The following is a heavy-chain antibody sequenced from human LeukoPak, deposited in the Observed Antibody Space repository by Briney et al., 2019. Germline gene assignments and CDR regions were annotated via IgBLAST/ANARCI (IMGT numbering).Heavy chain of an antibody. V-gene: IGHV3-48*03. CDR1: GFTFSSYE. D-gene: IGHD5-18*01. J-gene: IGHJ4*02. CDR2: ISSSGSTI. CDR3: ARDRDTAMVTVPLDY. Sequence: PGGSLRLSCAASGFTFSSYEMNWVRQAPGKGLEWVSYISSSGSTIYYADSVKGRFTISRDNAKNSLYLQMNSLRAEDTAVYYCARDRDTAMVTVPLDYWGQGTLVTVSS.